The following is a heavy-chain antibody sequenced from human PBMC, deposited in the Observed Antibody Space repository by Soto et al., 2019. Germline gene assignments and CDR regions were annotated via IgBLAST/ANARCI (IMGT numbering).Heavy chain of an antibody. CDR2: VSGSGGGT. V-gene: IGHV3-23*01. J-gene: IGHJ6*03. CDR3: ARGGYCTTITCYANFFYMDV. CDR1: GFTFKSYA. Sequence: GGSLRLSCAASGFTFKSYAMTWVRQAPGKGLEWVPSVSGSGGGTYYADSVKGRFTISRDNPKNTVYLQMNSLRAEDTAVYYCARGGYCTTITCYANFFYMDVWGKGTSVTVSS. D-gene: IGHD2-2*01.